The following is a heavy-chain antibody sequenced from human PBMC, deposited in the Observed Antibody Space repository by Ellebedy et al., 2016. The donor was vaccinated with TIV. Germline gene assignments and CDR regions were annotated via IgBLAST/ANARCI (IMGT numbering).Heavy chain of an antibody. CDR3: AKVFPPGPQNYYYYGMDV. J-gene: IGHJ6*02. V-gene: IGHV3-71*01. Sequence: GGSLRLSCAASGFTVSSNYMSWFRQAPGKGLEWVGFIRSKAYGGTTEYAASVKGRFTISRDDSKSIAYLQMNSLRAEDTAVYYCAKVFPPGPQNYYYYGMDVWGQGTTVTVSS. CDR2: IRSKAYGGTT. CDR1: GFTVSSNY.